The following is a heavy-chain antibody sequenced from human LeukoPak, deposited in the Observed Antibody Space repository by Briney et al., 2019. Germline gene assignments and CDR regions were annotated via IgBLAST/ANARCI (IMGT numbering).Heavy chain of an antibody. CDR2: ISSSSSYI. CDR3: ARDSVNSSSWYTVGQ. V-gene: IGHV3-21*01. CDR1: GFTFSSYS. J-gene: IGHJ4*02. Sequence: GGSLRLSCAASGFTFSSYSMNWVRQAPGKGLEWVSSISSSSSYIYYADSVKGRFTISRDNAKNSLYLQMNSLRAEDTAVYYCARDSVNSSSWYTVGQWGQGTLVTVSS. D-gene: IGHD6-13*01.